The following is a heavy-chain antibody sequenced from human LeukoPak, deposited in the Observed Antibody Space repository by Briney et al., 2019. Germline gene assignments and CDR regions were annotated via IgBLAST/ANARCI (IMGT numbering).Heavy chain of an antibody. CDR2: ISSSSSYI. J-gene: IGHJ4*02. CDR1: GFTFSSYS. Sequence: GGSLRLSCAASGFTFSSYSMNWVRQAPGKGLEWVSSISSSSSYIYCADSVKGRFTISRDNAKNSLYLQMNSLRAEDTAVYYCARPCSGGSGGNFDYWGQGTLVTVSS. CDR3: ARPCSGGSGGNFDY. V-gene: IGHV3-21*01. D-gene: IGHD2-15*01.